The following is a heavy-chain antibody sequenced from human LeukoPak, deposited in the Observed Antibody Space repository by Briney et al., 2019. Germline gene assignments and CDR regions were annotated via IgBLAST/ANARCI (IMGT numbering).Heavy chain of an antibody. V-gene: IGHV3-33*01. Sequence: PGGSLRLSCAASGFTFSSYGMHWVRQAPGKGLEWVAVIWYDGSNKYYADSVKGRFTISRDNSKNTLYLQMNSLRAEDTAVYYCARGYYDRSGSIDYWGQGTLVTVSS. CDR2: IWYDGSNK. CDR3: ARGYYDRSGSIDY. CDR1: GFTFSSYG. D-gene: IGHD3-22*01. J-gene: IGHJ4*02.